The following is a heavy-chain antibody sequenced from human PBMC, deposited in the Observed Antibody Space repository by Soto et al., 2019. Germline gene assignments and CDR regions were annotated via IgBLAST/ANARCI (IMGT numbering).Heavy chain of an antibody. Sequence: GGSLRLSCVVPGSIFIGYGMHWVRQAPGKGLEWVAVIWHDGSEIYYADSVKGRFTISRDNSKNTLYLQMNSLRAEDTAVYYCARDVFCGTAFRGFLYYCGQGTLLPVSA. D-gene: IGHD1-7*01. J-gene: IGHJ4*02. CDR1: GSIFIGYG. V-gene: IGHV3-33*01. CDR3: ARDVFCGTAFRGFLYY. CDR2: IWHDGSEI.